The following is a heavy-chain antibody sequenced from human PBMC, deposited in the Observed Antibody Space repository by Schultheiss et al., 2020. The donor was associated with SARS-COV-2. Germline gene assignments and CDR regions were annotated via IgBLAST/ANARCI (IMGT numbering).Heavy chain of an antibody. CDR1: GFTFSSYS. D-gene: IGHD2-2*01. CDR3: ARRSEPIVVVPAAKYYYYYMDV. V-gene: IGHV3-21*01. J-gene: IGHJ6*03. Sequence: GGSLRLSCAASGFTFSSYSMNWVRQAPGKGLEWVSSISSSSSYIYYADSVKGRFTISRDNAKNFLYLQMNSLRAEDTAVYYCARRSEPIVVVPAAKYYYYYMDVWGKGTTVTV. CDR2: ISSSSSYI.